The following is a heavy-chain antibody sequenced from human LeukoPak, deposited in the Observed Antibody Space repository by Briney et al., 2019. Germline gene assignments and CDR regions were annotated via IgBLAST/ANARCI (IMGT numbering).Heavy chain of an antibody. V-gene: IGHV1-2*02. CDR3: ARGGYNTGWEFDY. Sequence: GASVKVSCKASGYTYIDYYMHWVRQAPGQGVEWMGWINPNSGGTDYAQKFQGRVTMTRDTSISTAYMELSRLRSDDTAVYYCARGGYNTGWEFDYWGQGTLVTVSS. D-gene: IGHD6-19*01. CDR1: GYTYIDYY. J-gene: IGHJ4*02. CDR2: INPNSGGT.